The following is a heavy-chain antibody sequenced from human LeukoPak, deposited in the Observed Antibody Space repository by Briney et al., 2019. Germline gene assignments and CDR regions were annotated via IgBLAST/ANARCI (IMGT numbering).Heavy chain of an antibody. CDR3: ARDVEDILNGPHAFDI. V-gene: IGHV4-31*03. Sequence: PSQTLSLTCTVSGGSISSGGYYWSWIRQHPGKGLEWIGYIYYSGSTYYNPSLKSRVTISVDTSKNQFSLKLSSVTAADTAVYYCARDVEDILNGPHAFDIWGQGTMVTVSS. CDR1: GGSISSGGYY. J-gene: IGHJ3*02. D-gene: IGHD3-9*01. CDR2: IYYSGST.